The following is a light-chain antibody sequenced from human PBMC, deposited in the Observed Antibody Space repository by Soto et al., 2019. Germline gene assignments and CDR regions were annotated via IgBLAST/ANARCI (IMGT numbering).Light chain of an antibody. CDR1: QSVSSSS. CDR2: GAS. CDR3: LQYDNSPLYT. J-gene: IGKJ2*01. V-gene: IGKV3-20*01. Sequence: EIVLTQSPGTLSLSPGERATLSCRASQSVSSSSLAWYQQKPRQAPRLLIYGASSRATGISDRLSGSGSGTDFSLTISRLEPEDFAVYYCLQYDNSPLYTFGQGTKLEIK.